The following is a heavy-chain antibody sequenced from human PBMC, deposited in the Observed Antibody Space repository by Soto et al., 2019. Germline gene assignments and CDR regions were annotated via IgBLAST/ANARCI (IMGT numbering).Heavy chain of an antibody. CDR1: SGSISDNY. CDR2: IYSSGSG. D-gene: IGHD6-13*01. V-gene: IGHV4-4*07. J-gene: IGHJ5*02. CDR3: VRDRAAAGRRWFDP. Sequence: SEPLSLTCTVSSGSISDNYWSLIRQTAGKGLEWIGRIYSSGSGNYNPSLRSRVTMSVDTSKNQFSLRLSSVTAADTAVYYCVRDRAAAGRRWFDPWGQGTLVTVSS.